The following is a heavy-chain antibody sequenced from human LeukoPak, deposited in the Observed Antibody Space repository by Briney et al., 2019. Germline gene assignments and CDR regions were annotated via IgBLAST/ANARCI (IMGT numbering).Heavy chain of an antibody. CDR2: INHSGST. CDR1: GGSFSGYY. D-gene: IGHD6-19*01. V-gene: IGHV4-34*01. CDR3: ARALRYSSGWALDY. J-gene: IGHJ4*02. Sequence: SETLSLTCAVYGGSFSGYYWSWIRQPPGKGLEWIGEINHSGSTNYNPSLKSRVTISVDTSKNQFSLKPSSVTAADTAVYYCARALRYSSGWALDYWGQGTLVTVSS.